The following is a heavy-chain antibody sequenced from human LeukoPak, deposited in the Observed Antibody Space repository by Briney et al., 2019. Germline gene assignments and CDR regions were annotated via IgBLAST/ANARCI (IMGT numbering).Heavy chain of an antibody. CDR2: IKQDGSEK. V-gene: IGHV3-7*01. Sequence: PGGSLRLSCAASGFTFSSYWMSRVRQAPGKGLEWVANIKQDGSEKYHVDSVKGRFTISRDNAKNSLYLQMNSLRAEDTAVYYCARELGRYYMDVWGKGTTVTVSS. CDR3: ARELGRYYMDV. CDR1: GFTFSSYW. J-gene: IGHJ6*03.